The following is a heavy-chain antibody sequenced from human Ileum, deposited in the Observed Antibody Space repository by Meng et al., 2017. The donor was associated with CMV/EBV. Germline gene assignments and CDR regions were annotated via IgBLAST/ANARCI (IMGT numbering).Heavy chain of an antibody. V-gene: IGHV3-21*06. D-gene: IGHD1-26*01. CDR1: GFSFSTYN. CDR3: ARHILGGTLAS. CDR2: ISGSSNYI. J-gene: IGHJ5*01. Sequence: GESLKISCAASGFSFSTYNMNWVRQAPGKGLEWVSSISGSSNYINYADSVKGRFTISRDNAKNSLYLQMNSLRAEDAAVYYCARHILGGTLASWGHGNRVNGAS.